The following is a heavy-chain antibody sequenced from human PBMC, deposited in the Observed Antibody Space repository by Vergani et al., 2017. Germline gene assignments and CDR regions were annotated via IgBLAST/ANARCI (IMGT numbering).Heavy chain of an antibody. CDR1: GGTFSSYA. D-gene: IGHD3-3*01. Sequence: QVQLVQSGAEVKKPGSSVKVSCKASGGTFSSYAISWVRQAPGQGLEWMGGIIPIFGTANYAQKFQGRVTITADESTSSAYMELSSLRSEDTAVYYCAREPRAIFGVVREDNXFDPWGQGTLVTVSS. CDR2: IIPIFGTA. J-gene: IGHJ5*02. CDR3: AREPRAIFGVVREDNXFDP. V-gene: IGHV1-69*01.